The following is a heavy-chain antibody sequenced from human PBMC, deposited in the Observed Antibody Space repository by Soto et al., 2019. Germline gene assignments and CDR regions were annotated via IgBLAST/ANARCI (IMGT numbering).Heavy chain of an antibody. CDR2: IIPIFGIA. V-gene: IGHV1-69*13. Sequence: SVKVSCKASGGTFSSYAISWVRQAPGQGLEWMGGIIPIFGIANYAQKFQGRVTITADESTSTAYMELSSLRSEDTAVYYCARVVGKYYYYYGMDVWGQGTTVTVSS. J-gene: IGHJ6*02. CDR1: GGTFSSYA. D-gene: IGHD1-26*01. CDR3: ARVVGKYYYYYGMDV.